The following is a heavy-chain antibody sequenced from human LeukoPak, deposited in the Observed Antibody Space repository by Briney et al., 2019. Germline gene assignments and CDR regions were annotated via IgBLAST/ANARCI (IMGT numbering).Heavy chain of an antibody. D-gene: IGHD4-17*01. Sequence: PSGTLCLTCAVSGGSISSSNWWSWVRQPPGKGLEWIGEIYHSRSTNYNPSLKSRVTISVDKSKNQFSLKLSSVTAADTAVYYCAREHSPTAYGDSRTPRYFDYWGQGTLVTVSS. V-gene: IGHV4-4*02. CDR2: IYHSRST. J-gene: IGHJ4*02. CDR1: GGSISSSNW. CDR3: AREHSPTAYGDSRTPRYFDY.